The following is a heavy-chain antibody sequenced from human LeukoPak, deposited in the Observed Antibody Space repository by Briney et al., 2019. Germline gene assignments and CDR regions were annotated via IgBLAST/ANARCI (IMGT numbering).Heavy chain of an antibody. CDR2: ISYDGSNK. CDR1: GFTFSSYG. V-gene: IGHV3-30*18. Sequence: GRSLRLSCAASGFTFSSYGMHWVRQAPGKGLEWVADISYDGSNKYYADSVKGRFTISRDNSKNTLYLQMNSLRAEDTAVYYCAKETTRGYYYYYGMDVWGQGTTVTVSS. D-gene: IGHD1-7*01. CDR3: AKETTRGYYYYYGMDV. J-gene: IGHJ6*02.